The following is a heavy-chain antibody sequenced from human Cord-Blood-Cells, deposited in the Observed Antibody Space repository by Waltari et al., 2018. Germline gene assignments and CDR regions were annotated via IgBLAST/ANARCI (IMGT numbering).Heavy chain of an antibody. V-gene: IGHV1-24*01. CDR2: FDPEDGET. J-gene: IGHJ6*02. D-gene: IGHD3-22*01. CDR3: ATHSEYYDSSGYYYYGMDV. CDR1: GYTLPYLS. Sequence: QVQLVQSGAEVKKPGASVKVSCTVSGYTLPYLSIPWVRQAPGKGLEWMGGFDPEDGETIYAQKFQGRVTMTEDTSTDTAYMELSSLRSEDTAVYYCATHSEYYDSSGYYYYGMDVWGQGTTVTVSS.